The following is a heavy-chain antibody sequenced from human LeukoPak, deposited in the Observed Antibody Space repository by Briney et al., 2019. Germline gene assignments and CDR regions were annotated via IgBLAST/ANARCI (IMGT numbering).Heavy chain of an antibody. D-gene: IGHD5-18*01. CDR3: ARGGVGSSGYVDYYYYNMDV. J-gene: IGHJ6*03. CDR1: GFTFSRHW. CDR2: IDNDGRSS. V-gene: IGHV3-74*01. Sequence: PGGSLRLSCAAFGFTFSRHWMHWVRQTPGRGLVWVSRIDNDGRSSTYADSVKGRFTISRDSAKNTVYLQMTSLTDDDTGVYYCARGGVGSSGYVDYYYYNMDVWGKGTAVAVSS.